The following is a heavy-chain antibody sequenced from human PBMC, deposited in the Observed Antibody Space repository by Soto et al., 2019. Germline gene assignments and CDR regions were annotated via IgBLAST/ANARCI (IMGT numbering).Heavy chain of an antibody. CDR2: MYSGGSI. J-gene: IGHJ4*02. CDR3: AGGKTVPGLFDY. V-gene: IGHV3-66*01. Sequence: EVQLVESGGGLVQPGGSLRLSCAAYGLTVSSNHMSWVRQAPGKGLEWVSIMYSGGSIYYADSVKGGFTISRDNSKNTLYLQMSSLRAEDTAVSYCAGGKTVPGLFDYWGQGTLVTVSS. D-gene: IGHD6-19*01. CDR1: GLTVSSNH.